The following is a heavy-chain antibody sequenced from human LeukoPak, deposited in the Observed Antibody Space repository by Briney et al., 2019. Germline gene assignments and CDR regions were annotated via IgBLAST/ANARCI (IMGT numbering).Heavy chain of an antibody. J-gene: IGHJ6*03. CDR3: SRTLYDILTGYSIKYYYYYYMDV. Sequence: SETLSLTCAVSGGSISSSNWWSWVSQPPGKGLEWIGEINHSGSTNYNPSLKRRVTISVDTSKKQFSLKLSSVTAADTAVYYCSRTLYDILTGYSIKYYYYYYMDVWGKGTTVTISS. CDR2: INHSGST. CDR1: GGSISSSNW. D-gene: IGHD3-9*01. V-gene: IGHV4-4*02.